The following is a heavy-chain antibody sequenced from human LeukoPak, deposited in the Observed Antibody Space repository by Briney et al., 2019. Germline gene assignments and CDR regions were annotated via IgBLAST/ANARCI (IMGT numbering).Heavy chain of an antibody. CDR1: GGSFSGYY. J-gene: IGHJ5*02. CDR3: ARGYRIAAGFSWFDP. D-gene: IGHD6-13*01. CDR2: INHSGST. Sequence: SETLSLTCAVYGGSFSGYYWSWIRQPPGKGLEWIGEINHSGSTNYIPSLKSRVTISVDTSKNQFSLKLSSVTAADTAVYYCARGYRIAAGFSWFDPWGQGTLVTVSS. V-gene: IGHV4-34*01.